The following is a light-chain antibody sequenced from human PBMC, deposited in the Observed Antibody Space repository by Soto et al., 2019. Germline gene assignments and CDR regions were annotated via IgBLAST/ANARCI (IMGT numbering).Light chain of an antibody. CDR3: QQASSFPLT. Sequence: DIQMTQSPSSVSASVGDRVTITCRASQGVGSWLAWYQQKPGKDPNLLIYAASNLQSGVPSRFSGSGSGTDFTLTISSLQPEDFATYYCQQASSFPLTFGQGTRLEIK. CDR2: AAS. V-gene: IGKV1-12*01. J-gene: IGKJ5*01. CDR1: QGVGSW.